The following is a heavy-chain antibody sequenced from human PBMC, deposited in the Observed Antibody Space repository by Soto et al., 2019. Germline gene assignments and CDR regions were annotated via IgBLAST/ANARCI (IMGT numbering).Heavy chain of an antibody. V-gene: IGHV3-33*01. CDR3: ARDSKPPFTIFGVVIPIYGMDV. CDR2: IWYDGSNK. CDR1: GFTFSSYG. D-gene: IGHD3-3*01. Sequence: GGALRLSCAASGFTFSSYGMHWVRQAPGKGLEWVAVIWYDGSNKYYADSVKGRFTISRDNSKNTLYLQMNSLRAEDTAVYYCARDSKPPFTIFGVVIPIYGMDVWGQGTTVTVPS. J-gene: IGHJ6*02.